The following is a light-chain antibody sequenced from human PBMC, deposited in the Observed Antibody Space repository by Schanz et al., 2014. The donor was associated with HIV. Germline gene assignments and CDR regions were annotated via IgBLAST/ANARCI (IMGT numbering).Light chain of an antibody. CDR1: QTVSNN. CDR2: GAS. Sequence: EIVMTQSPGTLSVSPGERATLSFRASQTVSNNLAWYQQKPGQAPRLLIYGASTRVTGIPARFSGSGSGTEFTLTISSLQSEDFAVYYCQQYDKWPTFGQGTRLDIK. V-gene: IGKV3-15*01. J-gene: IGKJ5*01. CDR3: QQYDKWPT.